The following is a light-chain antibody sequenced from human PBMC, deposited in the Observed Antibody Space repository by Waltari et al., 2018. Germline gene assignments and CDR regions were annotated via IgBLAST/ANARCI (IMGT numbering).Light chain of an antibody. CDR2: WAS. J-gene: IGKJ1*01. Sequence: DIVMTQSPDSLAVSLGERTNINCKSSHSVFFSSNNNNYLAWYQQKPGQPPKLLIYWASTRESGVPDRFSGSGSGTDFTLTISSLQAEDVAVYYCQQYYSTPWTFGQGTKVEIK. CDR3: QQYYSTPWT. CDR1: HSVFFSSNNNNY. V-gene: IGKV4-1*01.